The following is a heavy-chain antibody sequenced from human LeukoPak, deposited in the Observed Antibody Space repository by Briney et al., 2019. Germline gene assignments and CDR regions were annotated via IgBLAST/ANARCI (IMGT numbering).Heavy chain of an antibody. CDR1: GFTFSNYW. V-gene: IGHV3-7*01. D-gene: IGHD3-10*01. J-gene: IGHJ4*02. CDR2: IKQDESEK. CDR3: PRVVLWFGGIDY. Sequence: GALRLSCAASGFTFSNYWMTWGRQAPGKGLEWVANIKQDESEKYNVDSVKGRFTISRDNAKNSLYLQMNSLRGDDTAVYYRPRVVLWFGGIDYWGQGTLVTVSS.